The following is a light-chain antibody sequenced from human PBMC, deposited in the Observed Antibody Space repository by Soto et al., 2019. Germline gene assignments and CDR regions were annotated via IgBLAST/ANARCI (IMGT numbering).Light chain of an antibody. CDR2: TDS. J-gene: IGLJ2*01. Sequence: QSVLTQPPSASGTPGQVVTIPCSGSSSNIGSNTVNWYQHLPGTAPKLLIYTDSLRPSGVPGRFTAFKSGTSASLAISGLQSEDEADYYCVAWDDSLNGPLFGGGTKLTVL. CDR1: SSNIGSNT. V-gene: IGLV1-44*01. CDR3: VAWDDSLNGPL.